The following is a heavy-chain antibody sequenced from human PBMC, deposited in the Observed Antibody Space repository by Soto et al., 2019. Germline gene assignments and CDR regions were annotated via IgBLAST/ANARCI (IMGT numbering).Heavy chain of an antibody. CDR1: GYTFTSYA. D-gene: IGHD4-4*01. CDR2: INAGNNKT. CDR3: ASSYSNYALIDYYYYGMDV. J-gene: IGHJ6*02. V-gene: IGHV1-3*01. Sequence: ASVKVSCKASGYTFTSYAMHWVRQAPGQRLEWMGWINAGNNKTKYTQKFQSRDTNTKDTSTSTANMEMSRLRSEDTAVYYCASSYSNYALIDYYYYGMDVWGQGTTVTVSS.